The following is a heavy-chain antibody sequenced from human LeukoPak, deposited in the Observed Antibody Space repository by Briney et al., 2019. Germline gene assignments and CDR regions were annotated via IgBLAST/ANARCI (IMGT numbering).Heavy chain of an antibody. CDR1: GGSFSGYY. Sequence: SETLSLTCAVYGGSFSGYYWSWIRQPPGKGLGWIGEINHSGSTNYNPSLKSRVTISVDTSKNQFSLKLSSVTAADTAVYYCARVMGNWNPFDYWGQGTLVTVSS. D-gene: IGHD1-20*01. CDR2: INHSGST. J-gene: IGHJ4*02. V-gene: IGHV4-34*01. CDR3: ARVMGNWNPFDY.